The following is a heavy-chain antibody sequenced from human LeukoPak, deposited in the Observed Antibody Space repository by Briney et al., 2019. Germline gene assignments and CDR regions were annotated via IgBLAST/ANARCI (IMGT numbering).Heavy chain of an antibody. Sequence: SVKVSCKASGVTFSNYAISWVRQAPGQGLEWMGGIIPIFGIANYARKFQGRVTITADESTNTAYMELSSLRSEDTAVYYCARDRIESIASALYWYFDLWGRGTLVTVSS. J-gene: IGHJ2*01. CDR2: IIPIFGIA. V-gene: IGHV1-69*13. CDR1: GVTFSNYA. D-gene: IGHD6-13*01. CDR3: ARDRIESIASALYWYFDL.